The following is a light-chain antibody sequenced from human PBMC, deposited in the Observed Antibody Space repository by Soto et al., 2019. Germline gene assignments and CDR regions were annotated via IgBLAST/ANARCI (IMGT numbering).Light chain of an antibody. CDR2: DVT. J-gene: IGLJ1*01. CDR3: RSYAGTYTYV. Sequence: QSVLTQPRSVSGSPGQSVTISCTGTSSDIGRYNFVSWYQQHPGKAPHLLIFDVTKRPSGVPDRFSGSRSGNTASLTISGLQADDEADFYCRSYAGTYTYVFGTGTKVTVL. V-gene: IGLV2-11*01. CDR1: SSDIGRYNF.